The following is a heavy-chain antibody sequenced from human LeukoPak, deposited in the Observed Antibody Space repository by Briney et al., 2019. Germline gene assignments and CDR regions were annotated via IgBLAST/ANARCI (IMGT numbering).Heavy chain of an antibody. CDR1: GSTLSDLS. J-gene: IGHJ5*02. CDR3: ATGHSTGYHYWFDP. CDR2: FDHENGET. D-gene: IGHD3-22*01. V-gene: IGHV1-24*01. Sequence: ASVKVPCKVSGSTLSDLSMQWVRQAPGKGLEWMGGFDHENGETIYAQKFQGRVTMTEDTSTDTAYMDLSSLTSEDTAVYYCATGHSTGYHYWFDPWGQGTLVTVSS.